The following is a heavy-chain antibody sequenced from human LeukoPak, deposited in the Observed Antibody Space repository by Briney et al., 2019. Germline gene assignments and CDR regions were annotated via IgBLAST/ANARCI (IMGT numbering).Heavy chain of an antibody. CDR2: IKQDGSEK. D-gene: IGHD6-13*01. J-gene: IGHJ4*02. V-gene: IGHV3-7*01. CDR3: ARDQHQQQLVSASFDY. CDR1: GFTFSSYW. Sequence: GGSLRLSCAASGFTFSSYWMSWVRQAPGKGLEWVANIKQDGSEKYYVDSVKGRFTISRDNAKNSLYLQMNSLRAEDTAVYYCARDQHQQQLVSASFDYWGQGTLVTVSS.